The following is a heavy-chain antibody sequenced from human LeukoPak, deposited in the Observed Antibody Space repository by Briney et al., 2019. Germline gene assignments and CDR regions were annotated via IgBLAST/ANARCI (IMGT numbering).Heavy chain of an antibody. V-gene: IGHV1-69*13. J-gene: IGHJ5*02. Sequence: GASVKVSCKASGGTFSSYAISWVRQAPGQGLEWIGGIIPIFGTANYAQKFQGRVTITADESTSTAYMELSSLRSEDTAVYYCASQGSTCYDFWSGPQGWFDPWGQGTLVTVSS. CDR2: IIPIFGTA. CDR3: ASQGSTCYDFWSGPQGWFDP. D-gene: IGHD3-3*01. CDR1: GGTFSSYA.